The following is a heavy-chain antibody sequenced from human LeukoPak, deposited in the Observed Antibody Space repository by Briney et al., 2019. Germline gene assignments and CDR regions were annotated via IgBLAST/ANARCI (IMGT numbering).Heavy chain of an antibody. D-gene: IGHD5-24*01. V-gene: IGHV3-74*01. CDR2: INSDGSST. CDR1: GFIFSRYG. CDR3: ARDLRWLQGPLDY. Sequence: GGSLRLSCAASGFIFSRYGMSWVRQAPGKGLVWVSRINSDGSSTSYADSVKGRFTISRDNAKNTLYLQMNSLRAEDTAVYYCARDLRWLQGPLDYWGQGTLVTVSS. J-gene: IGHJ4*02.